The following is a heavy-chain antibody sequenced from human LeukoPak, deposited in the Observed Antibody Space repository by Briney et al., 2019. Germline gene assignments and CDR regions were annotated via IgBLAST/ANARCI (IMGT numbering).Heavy chain of an antibody. CDR1: GFTFSSYG. V-gene: IGHV3-33*01. J-gene: IGHJ6*02. CDR2: IWYDGSNK. D-gene: IGHD2-2*01. CDR3: ARDQIYCSSTSCYYYYGMDV. Sequence: GGSLRLSCAASGFTFSSYGMHWVRQAPGKGLEWVAVIWYDGSNKYYADSVKGRFTISRDNSENTLYLQMNSLRAEDTAVYYCARDQIYCSSTSCYYYYGMDVWGQGTTVTVSS.